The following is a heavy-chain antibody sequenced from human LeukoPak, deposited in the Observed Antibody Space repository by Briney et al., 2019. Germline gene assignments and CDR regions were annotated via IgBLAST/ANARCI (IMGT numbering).Heavy chain of an antibody. Sequence: GGSLRLSCVVSGLAVSSNYMSWVRQAPGKGLEWVSVIYSGGTTNYADSVKGRFLVYRDNSKNTLYLQMNSLRAEDTAVYYCASKLTTGYWGQGTLVTVSS. J-gene: IGHJ4*02. D-gene: IGHD4-17*01. CDR2: IYSGGTT. V-gene: IGHV3-66*01. CDR3: ASKLTTGY. CDR1: GLAVSSNY.